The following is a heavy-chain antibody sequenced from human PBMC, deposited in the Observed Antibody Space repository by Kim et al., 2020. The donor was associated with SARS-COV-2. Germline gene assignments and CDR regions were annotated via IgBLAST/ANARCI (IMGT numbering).Heavy chain of an antibody. D-gene: IGHD2-2*02. V-gene: IGHV4-30-2*05. Sequence: YYNQSLKSRVTKSVDTSKNQFFLKLSSVTAADTAVYYCASSEVVPAAIDYWGQGTLVTVSS. CDR3: ASSEVVPAAIDY. J-gene: IGHJ4*02.